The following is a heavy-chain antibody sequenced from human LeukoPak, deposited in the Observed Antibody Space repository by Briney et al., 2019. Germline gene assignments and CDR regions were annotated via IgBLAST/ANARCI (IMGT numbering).Heavy chain of an antibody. V-gene: IGHV4-59*12. D-gene: IGHD5-18*01. Sequence: SETLSLTCTVSGGSISSYYWSWIRQPPGKGLEWIGYIYYSGSTNYNPSLKSRVTMSVDTSKNQFSLKLSSVTAADTAVYYCARDRGYSYGYGFDYWGQGTLVTVSS. CDR3: ARDRGYSYGYGFDY. J-gene: IGHJ4*02. CDR1: GGSISSYY. CDR2: IYYSGST.